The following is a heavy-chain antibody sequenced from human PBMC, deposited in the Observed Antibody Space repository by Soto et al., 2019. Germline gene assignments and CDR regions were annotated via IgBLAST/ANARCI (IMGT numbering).Heavy chain of an antibody. CDR2: ISGSAGST. CDR3: TRGMGNYYDRLNYFDY. D-gene: IGHD3-22*01. V-gene: IGHV3-23*01. J-gene: IGHJ4*02. CDR1: GFSFSSYA. Sequence: PGGSLRLSCSGSGFSFSSYAMIWVRQAPGKGLEWVAGISGSAGSTYYAASVKGRFTISKDNSRKTLHLQMSSLRADDTALYYCTRGMGNYYDRLNYFDYWGQGALVTVSS.